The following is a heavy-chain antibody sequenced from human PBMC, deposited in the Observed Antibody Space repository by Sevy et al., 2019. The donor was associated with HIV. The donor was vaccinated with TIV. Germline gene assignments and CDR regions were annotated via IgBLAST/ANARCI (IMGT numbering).Heavy chain of an antibody. CDR3: AHETFGRFES. CDR1: GFTFSANW. CDR2: IKADGSDK. V-gene: IGHV3-7*01. Sequence: GGSLRLSCAASGFTFSANWMNWVRQAPGKGLEWVANIKADGSDKHYVDSVEGRSTITRDNAKNLLFLQMTGLRVEETAVYYCAHETFGRFESWGQGTLVTVSS. D-gene: IGHD3-16*01. J-gene: IGHJ4*02.